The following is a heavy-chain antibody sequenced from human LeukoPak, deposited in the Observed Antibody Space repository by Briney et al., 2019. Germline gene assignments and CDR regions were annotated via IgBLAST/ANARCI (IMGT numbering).Heavy chain of an antibody. CDR2: ISGSGGGT. CDR1: GFTFSSYA. J-gene: IGHJ4*02. Sequence: GGSLRLSCAASGFTFSSYAMSWVRQAPGKGLEWVSAISGSGGGTYYADSVKGRFTISRDNSKNTLYLQMNSLRAEDTAVYYCAKDPWFGELPALDYWGQGTLVTVSS. V-gene: IGHV3-23*01. CDR3: AKDPWFGELPALDY. D-gene: IGHD3-10*01.